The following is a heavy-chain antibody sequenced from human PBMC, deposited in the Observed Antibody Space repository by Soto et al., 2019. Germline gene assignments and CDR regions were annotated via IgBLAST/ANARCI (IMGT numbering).Heavy chain of an antibody. CDR3: ARDLTFGVVIAFDY. CDR1: GFTFSSFW. CDR2: IKQDGSEK. V-gene: IGHV3-7*01. D-gene: IGHD3-3*01. Sequence: GGSLRLSCAASGFTFSSFWMSWARQAPGKGLEWVANIKQDGSEKYDVDSVKGRFTISRDNAKNALYLQINSLRAEDTAVYYCARDLTFGVVIAFDYWGQGTLVTVSS. J-gene: IGHJ4*02.